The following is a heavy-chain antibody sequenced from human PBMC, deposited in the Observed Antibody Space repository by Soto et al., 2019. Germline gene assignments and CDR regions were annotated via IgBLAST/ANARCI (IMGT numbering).Heavy chain of an antibody. J-gene: IGHJ4*02. CDR1: GGTFSSYA. CDR2: IIPIFGTA. CDR3: ARAPYYDFWSGYSTFDY. Sequence: ASVKVSCKASGGTFSSYAISWVRQAPGQGLEWMGGIIPIFGTANYAQKFQGRVTITADESTSTAYMELSSLRSEDTAVYYCARAPYYDFWSGYSTFDYWGQGTLVTVSS. D-gene: IGHD3-3*01. V-gene: IGHV1-69*13.